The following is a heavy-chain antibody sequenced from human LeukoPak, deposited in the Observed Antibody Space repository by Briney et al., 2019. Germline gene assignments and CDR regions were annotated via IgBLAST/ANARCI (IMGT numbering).Heavy chain of an antibody. CDR1: GYSISSGYY. CDR2: INHSGST. J-gene: IGHJ5*02. CDR3: ARLRPIRYSSSWYWFDP. D-gene: IGHD6-13*01. V-gene: IGHV4-38-2*02. Sequence: PSETLSLTCTLSGYSISSGYYWCWIRQPPGKGLEWIGEINHSGSTNYNPSLKSRVTISVYTSKNQFSLKLSSVTAADTAVYYCARLRPIRYSSSWYWFDPWGQGTLVTVSS.